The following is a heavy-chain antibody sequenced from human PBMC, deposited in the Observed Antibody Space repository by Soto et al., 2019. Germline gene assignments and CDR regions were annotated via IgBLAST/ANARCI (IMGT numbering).Heavy chain of an antibody. D-gene: IGHD2-15*01. J-gene: IGHJ5*02. V-gene: IGHV3-49*03. CDR2: IRSKAYGGTT. CDR3: TRDPEGCSGGSCWFDP. Sequence: GGSLRLSCTASGFTFGDYAMSWFRQAPGKGLEWVGFIRSKAYGGTTEYAASVKGRFTISRDDSKSIAYLQMNSLKTEDTAVYYCTRDPEGCSGGSCWFDPWGQGTLVTVSS. CDR1: GFTFGDYA.